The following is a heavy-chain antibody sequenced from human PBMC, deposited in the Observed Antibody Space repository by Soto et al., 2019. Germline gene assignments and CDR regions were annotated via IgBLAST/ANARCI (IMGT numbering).Heavy chain of an antibody. V-gene: IGHV1-3*01. CDR2: INAGNGNT. Sequence: QVQLVQSGAEVKKPGASVKVSCKASGYTFTMYAMHWVRQAPGQRLEWMGWINAGNGNTKYSQKFQDRVTITRDTSASTAYMELSSLRSEDTAVYDCARVGTYYDSFDYWGQGTLVTVSS. CDR1: GYTFTMYA. J-gene: IGHJ4*02. CDR3: ARVGTYYDSFDY. D-gene: IGHD3-22*01.